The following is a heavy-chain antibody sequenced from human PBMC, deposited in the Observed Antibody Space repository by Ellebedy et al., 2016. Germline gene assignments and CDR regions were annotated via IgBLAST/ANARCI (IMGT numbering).Heavy chain of an antibody. CDR1: GFTFSSYT. V-gene: IGHV3-48*04. CDR3: ARDYYDSSGKNHGFDL. CDR2: IRSSSSTF. Sequence: GESLKISCAASGFTFSSYTMNWVRQAPGKGLEWVSYIRSSSSTFYYADSVKGRFTISRDNAKNSLYLQMNSLRAEDTAVYYCARDYYDSSGKNHGFDLWGQGTMVTVSS. J-gene: IGHJ3*01. D-gene: IGHD3-22*01.